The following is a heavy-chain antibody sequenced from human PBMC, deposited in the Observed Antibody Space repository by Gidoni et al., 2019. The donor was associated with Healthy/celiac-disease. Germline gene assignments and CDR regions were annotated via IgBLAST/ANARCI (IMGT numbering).Heavy chain of an antibody. J-gene: IGHJ4*02. CDR1: GGPIRSYY. CDR3: ARGVAAAGDLFDY. V-gene: IGHV4-59*01. Sequence: QVQLQESGPGLVKPSETLSLTCTVSGGPIRSYYWSWIRQPPGKGLEWIGYIYYSGSTNYNPSLKSRVTISVDTSKNQFSLKLSSVTAADTAVYYCARGVAAAGDLFDYWGQGTLVTVSS. D-gene: IGHD6-13*01. CDR2: IYYSGST.